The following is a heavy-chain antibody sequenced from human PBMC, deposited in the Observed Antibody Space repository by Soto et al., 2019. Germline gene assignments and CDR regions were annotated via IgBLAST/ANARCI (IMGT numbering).Heavy chain of an antibody. D-gene: IGHD4-17*01. CDR3: ARSRLTAFYDYRDYEAFDI. CDR2: INAGNGNT. J-gene: IGHJ3*02. Sequence: QVQLVQSGAEVKKPGASVKVSCKASGYTFTSYAMHWVRQAPGQRVEWMGWINAGNGNTKYSQKLQRRVTITRDTSASTAYMELSSLRSEDTAVYYCARSRLTAFYDYRDYEAFDIWGQGTMVTVSS. V-gene: IGHV1-3*01. CDR1: GYTFTSYA.